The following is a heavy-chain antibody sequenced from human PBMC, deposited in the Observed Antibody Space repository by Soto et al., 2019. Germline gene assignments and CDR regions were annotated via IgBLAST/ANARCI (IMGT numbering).Heavy chain of an antibody. V-gene: IGHV4-59*01. CDR1: GGSISSYY. J-gene: IGHJ4*02. CDR2: IYYSGST. D-gene: IGHD6-19*01. Sequence: PSETLSLTCTVSGGSISSYYWSWIRQPPGKGLEWIGYIYYSGSTNYNPSLKSRVTISVDTSKNQFSLKLSSVTAADTAVYYCARNNEQWLVTAFDYWGQGTLVTVSS. CDR3: ARNNEQWLVTAFDY.